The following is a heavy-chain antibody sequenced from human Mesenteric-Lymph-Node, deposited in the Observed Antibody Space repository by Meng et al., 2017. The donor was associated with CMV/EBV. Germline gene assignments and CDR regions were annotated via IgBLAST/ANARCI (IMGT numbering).Heavy chain of an antibody. V-gene: IGHV3-30-3*01. CDR3: AKGPTSSYYEENYYGMDV. D-gene: IGHD2-2*01. CDR1: GFTFSSYA. Sequence: GGSLRLSCVASGFTFSSYAMHWVRQAPGKGLEWVAVISYDGSNTYYADSVRGRFTISRDNSKNTLYLQMNSLRAEDTAVYYCAKGPTSSYYEENYYGMDVWGQGTTVTVSS. J-gene: IGHJ6*02. CDR2: ISYDGSNT.